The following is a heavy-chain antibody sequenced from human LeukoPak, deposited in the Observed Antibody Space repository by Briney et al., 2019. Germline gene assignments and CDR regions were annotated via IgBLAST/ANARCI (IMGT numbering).Heavy chain of an antibody. D-gene: IGHD2-15*01. CDR3: ATETPGYSYGRDCSGGSCYRTYFDY. Sequence: PSETLSLTCAVYAGSFSGYYWGWIRQPPGKGLEWIGETNHSGSTNYNPSLKSRVTTSVDTSKNQFSLKLSSVTAADTAVYYCATETPGYSYGRDCSGGSCYRTYFDYWGQGTLVTVSS. CDR2: TNHSGST. V-gene: IGHV4-34*01. CDR1: AGSFSGYY. J-gene: IGHJ4*02.